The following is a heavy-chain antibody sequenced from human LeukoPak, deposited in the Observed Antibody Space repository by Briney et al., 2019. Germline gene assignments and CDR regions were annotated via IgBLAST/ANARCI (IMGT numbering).Heavy chain of an antibody. CDR3: ARVHDYVWGSYRYYFDY. CDR2: IKQDGSEK. J-gene: IGHJ4*02. D-gene: IGHD3-16*02. V-gene: IGHV3-7*01. CDR1: GFTFSSYW. Sequence: GGSLRLSCAASGFTFSSYWMSWVRQAPGKGLEWVANIKQDGSEKYYVDSVKGRFTISRDNAKNSLYLRMNSLRAEDTAVYYCARVHDYVWGSYRYYFDYWGQGTLVTVSS.